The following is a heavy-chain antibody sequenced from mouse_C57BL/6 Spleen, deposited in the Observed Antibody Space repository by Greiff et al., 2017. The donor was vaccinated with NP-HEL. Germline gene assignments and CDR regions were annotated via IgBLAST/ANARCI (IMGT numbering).Heavy chain of an antibody. CDR1: GFTFSSYA. CDR3: ARDPVIYYGNYEGFAY. Sequence: EVQRVESGGGLVKPGGSLKLSCAASGFTFSSYAMSWVRQTPEKRLEWVATISDGGSYTYYPDNVKGRFTISRDNAKNNLYLQMSHLKSEDTAMYYCARDPVIYYGNYEGFAYWGQGTLVTVSA. CDR2: ISDGGSYT. V-gene: IGHV5-4*01. D-gene: IGHD2-1*01. J-gene: IGHJ3*01.